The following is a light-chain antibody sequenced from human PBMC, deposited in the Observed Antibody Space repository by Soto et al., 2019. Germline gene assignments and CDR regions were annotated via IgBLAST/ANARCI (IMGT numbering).Light chain of an antibody. CDR3: QQLTDWPPQWT. CDR1: HSLVHLNGNNY. J-gene: IGKJ1*01. Sequence: DIVMTQRPLSLPVTPGEPASMSCRSSHSLVHLNGNNYLDWYLQKPGQAPRLLIYDASSRATGIPARFSGSGSGTDFTLTISSLEPEDFAVYYCQQLTDWPPQWTFGQGTKVDIK. CDR2: DAS. V-gene: IGKV3-11*01.